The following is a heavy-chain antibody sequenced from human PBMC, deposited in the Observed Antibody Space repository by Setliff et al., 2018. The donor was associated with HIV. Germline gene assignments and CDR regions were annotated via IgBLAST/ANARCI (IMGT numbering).Heavy chain of an antibody. CDR3: ARDAELPGPPVHDAFDL. J-gene: IGHJ3*01. CDR1: GGSISNYY. V-gene: IGHV4-59*01. Sequence: SETLSLTCNVSGGSISNYYWTWMRQPPGKGLEWIAYISYSGNTNYHPALRSRLTITRDTSKKQVSLTLRSVTAEDTAIYFCARDAELPGPPVHDAFDLWGPGTMVTVSS. D-gene: IGHD1-1*01. CDR2: ISYSGNT.